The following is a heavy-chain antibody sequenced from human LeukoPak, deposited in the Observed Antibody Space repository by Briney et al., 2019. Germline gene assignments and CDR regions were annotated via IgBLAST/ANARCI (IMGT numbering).Heavy chain of an antibody. J-gene: IGHJ5*02. V-gene: IGHV4-39*01. CDR2: IYYSGST. Sequence: SETLSLTCTVSGGSIRSSTYYWAWIRRPPGKGLEWIGNIYYSGSTYYNPSLKSRVTISVDTSKNQFSLKLSSVTAADTAVYYCARRFSGDYGFPIHNCFDPWGQGTLVTVSS. D-gene: IGHD4/OR15-4a*01. CDR3: ARRFSGDYGFPIHNCFDP. CDR1: GGSIRSSTYY.